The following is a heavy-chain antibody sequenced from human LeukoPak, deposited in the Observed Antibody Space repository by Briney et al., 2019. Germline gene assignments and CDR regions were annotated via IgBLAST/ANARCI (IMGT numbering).Heavy chain of an antibody. V-gene: IGHV4-39*01. CDR1: GGSISSYY. CDR2: IYYSGST. CDR3: ARHGIPRRGLSDQADY. D-gene: IGHD3-10*01. J-gene: IGHJ4*02. Sequence: SETLSLTCTVSGGSISSYYWGWIRQPPGKGLEWIGSIYYSGSTYYNPSLKSRVTISVDTSKNQFSLKLSSVTAADTAVYYCARHGIPRRGLSDQADYWGQGTLVTVSS.